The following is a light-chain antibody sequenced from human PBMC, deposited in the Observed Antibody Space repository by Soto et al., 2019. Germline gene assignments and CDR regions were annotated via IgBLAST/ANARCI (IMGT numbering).Light chain of an antibody. V-gene: IGKV1-33*01. Sequence: DIQMTQSPSSLSASVGDRVTITCQACQDISNYLNWYQQKPGKAPKLLIYDASNLDRGVPSRFSGSGSGTDFTFTISSLQPEDIATYYCQQYDNLPPFTFGPGTKVDIK. CDR2: DAS. CDR3: QQYDNLPPFT. CDR1: QDISNY. J-gene: IGKJ3*01.